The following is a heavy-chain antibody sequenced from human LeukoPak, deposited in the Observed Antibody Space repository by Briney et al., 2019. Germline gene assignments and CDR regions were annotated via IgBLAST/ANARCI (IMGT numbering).Heavy chain of an antibody. Sequence: SVKVSCKASGGTFSSYAISWVRHAPGQGLEWMGGVIPLFGTANYAQKFQGRVTITVDKSTSPASMELSSLSSEDTAVYYCARGGYYDSSGSWAFDIWGQGTKVTVSS. J-gene: IGHJ3*02. CDR1: GGTFSSYA. CDR3: ARGGYYDSSGSWAFDI. D-gene: IGHD3-22*01. CDR2: VIPLFGTA. V-gene: IGHV1-69*06.